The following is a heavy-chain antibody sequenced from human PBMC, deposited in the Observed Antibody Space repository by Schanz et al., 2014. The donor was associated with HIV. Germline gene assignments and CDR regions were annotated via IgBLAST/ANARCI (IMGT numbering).Heavy chain of an antibody. Sequence: QVHLVESGGGVVQPGRSLRLSCVGSGFIFSNYGIHWVRQAPGKGLEWVAVSSHDGSVKFYGDSVKGRFTISRDTFKNTLFLQMNSLRAEDTAVYYCARGLGYWGQGTLVTVSS. CDR1: GFIFSNYG. CDR2: SSHDGSVK. J-gene: IGHJ4*02. CDR3: ARGLGY. V-gene: IGHV3-30*03.